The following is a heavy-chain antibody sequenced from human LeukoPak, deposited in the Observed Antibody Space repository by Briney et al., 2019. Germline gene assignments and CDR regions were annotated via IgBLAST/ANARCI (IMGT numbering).Heavy chain of an antibody. V-gene: IGHV3-7*01. J-gene: IGHJ5*02. CDR3: ARDPRNVGLAP. CDR1: GFSFSTYW. CDR2: INQDESEQ. D-gene: IGHD2-15*01. Sequence: PGGSLRLSGTTSGFSFSTYWMTWVRQAPGKGLEWVANINQDESEQSYVDSVKGRFTISRDNAKESLYLQMNSLRVEDTAVYYCARDPRNVGLAPWGQGTLVTVSS.